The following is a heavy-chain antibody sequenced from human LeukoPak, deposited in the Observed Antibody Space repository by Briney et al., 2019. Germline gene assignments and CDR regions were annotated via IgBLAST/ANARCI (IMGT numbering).Heavy chain of an antibody. CDR2: ITKSGDQT. CDR3: ARARITIFGRYYYYMDV. D-gene: IGHD3-3*01. J-gene: IGHJ6*03. V-gene: IGHV3-21*01. Sequence: PGGSLRLSCVPSGITFSNSALSWVRQAPGKGLEWVSTITKSGDQTHYADSVKGRFTISRDNAKNLLYLQMNSLRAEDTAVYYCARARITIFGRYYYYMDVWGKGTTVTVSS. CDR1: GITFSNSA.